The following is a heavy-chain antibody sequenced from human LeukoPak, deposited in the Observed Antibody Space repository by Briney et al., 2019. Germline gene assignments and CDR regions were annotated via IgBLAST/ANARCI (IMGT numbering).Heavy chain of an antibody. CDR3: ARDRMVRGVILPAYGMDV. CDR1: GFTFSSYS. D-gene: IGHD3-10*01. V-gene: IGHV3-21*01. J-gene: IGHJ6*02. Sequence: GGSLGLSCAASGFTFSSYSMNWVSQAPGKGLEWVSSISSSSSYIYYADSVKGRFTISRDNAKNSLYLQMNSLRAEDTAVYYCARDRMVRGVILPAYGMDVWGQGTTVTVSS. CDR2: ISSSSSYI.